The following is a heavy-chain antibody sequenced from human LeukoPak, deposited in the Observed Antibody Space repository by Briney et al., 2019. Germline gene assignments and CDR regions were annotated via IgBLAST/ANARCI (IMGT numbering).Heavy chain of an antibody. CDR2: INAGNGNT. CDR1: GYTFTSYA. CDR3: ARFFDPSGGFDI. Sequence: ASVKVSCKASGYTFTSYAMHWVRQAPGQRLEWMGWINAGNGNTKYSQKFQGRVTITRDTSASTAYMELSSLRSEDTAVYYCARFFDPSGGFDIWGQGTMVTVSS. J-gene: IGHJ3*02. D-gene: IGHD3-9*01. V-gene: IGHV1-3*01.